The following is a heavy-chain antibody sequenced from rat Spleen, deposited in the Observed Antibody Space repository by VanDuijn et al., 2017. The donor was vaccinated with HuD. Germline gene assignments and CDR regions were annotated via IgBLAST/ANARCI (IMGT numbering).Heavy chain of an antibody. CDR1: EFSLTGNN. V-gene: IGHV5-7*01. D-gene: IGHD1-12*03. J-gene: IGHJ2*01. Sequence: VLLKESGPGLVQPSQTLSLTCTVSEFSLTGNNIHWVRQAPTKGLEWVATITFDGSGTYYRDSVKGRFTISRDNAKSTLYLQMDSLRSEDTATYYCARHEYYDGYSDYWGQGIMVTVSS. CDR3: ARHEYYDGYSDY. CDR2: ITFDGSGT.